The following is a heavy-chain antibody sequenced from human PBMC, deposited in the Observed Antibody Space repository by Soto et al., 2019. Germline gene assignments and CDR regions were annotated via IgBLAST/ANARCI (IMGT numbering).Heavy chain of an antibody. Sequence: GGSLRLSCAASGFTFSSYAMHWVRQAPGKGLEWVAVISYDGSNKYYADSVKGRFTISRDNSKNTLYLQMNSLRAEDTAVYYCARAEWDDYYDSSGPLDYWGQGTLVTVSS. V-gene: IGHV3-30-3*01. J-gene: IGHJ4*02. D-gene: IGHD3-22*01. CDR2: ISYDGSNK. CDR1: GFTFSSYA. CDR3: ARAEWDDYYDSSGPLDY.